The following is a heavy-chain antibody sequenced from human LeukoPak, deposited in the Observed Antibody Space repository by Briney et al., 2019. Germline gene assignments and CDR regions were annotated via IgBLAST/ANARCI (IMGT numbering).Heavy chain of an antibody. Sequence: GGSLRLSCAASGFTFSSYNMNWVRQAPGKGLEWVSSITSGSSYIYYADSVKGRFTISRDNAKNSLYLQMNSLRAEDTAVYYCARDFRGAYYYYMDVWGKGTTVTISS. V-gene: IGHV3-21*01. CDR1: GFTFSSYN. CDR3: ARDFRGAYYYYMDV. J-gene: IGHJ6*03. CDR2: ITSGSSYI.